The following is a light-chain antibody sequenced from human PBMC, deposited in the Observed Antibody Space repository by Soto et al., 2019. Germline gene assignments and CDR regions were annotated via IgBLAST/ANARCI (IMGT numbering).Light chain of an antibody. CDR2: AAS. J-gene: IGKJ4*01. V-gene: IGKV1-17*03. CDR3: LQYNSFPPT. Sequence: DILVAQSPSALPASVGYRNPLTCXASQGISNYLVWFQQKPGKVVKXMIYAASSLQSGVPSRFSGSGSGTEFTLTISSLQPEDVATYYCLQYNSFPPTFGGGTKVDIK. CDR1: QGISNY.